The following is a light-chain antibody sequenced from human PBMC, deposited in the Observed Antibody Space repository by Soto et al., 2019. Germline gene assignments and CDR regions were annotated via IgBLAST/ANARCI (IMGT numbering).Light chain of an antibody. J-gene: IGKJ1*01. V-gene: IGKV3-15*01. CDR2: GAS. CDR1: QSVSSK. CDR3: QQYNSWLWT. Sequence: IVLTQSPGTLSLSPWERATLSCRASQSVSSKLAWYQQKPGQAPRLLIYGASTRATGIPARFSGSGSGTEFTLIISSLQSEDSAVYYCQQYNSWLWTFGQGTKVDI.